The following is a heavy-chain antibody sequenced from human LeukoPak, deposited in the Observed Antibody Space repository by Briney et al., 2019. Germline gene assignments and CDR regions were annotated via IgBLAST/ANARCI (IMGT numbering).Heavy chain of an antibody. V-gene: IGHV1-69*06. J-gene: IGHJ6*04. CDR3: PREPTVYSGYVYYNYGMDV. D-gene: IGHD5-12*01. CDR2: IIPIFGTA. CDR1: GGTFSSYA. Sequence: SVKLSCKASGGTFSSYAISWVRQAPGQGLEWMGGIIPIFGTANYAQKFQGRVTITADKSTSTAYMELSSLRSEDTAVYYCPREPTVYSGYVYYNYGMDVWGKGPTPTVSS.